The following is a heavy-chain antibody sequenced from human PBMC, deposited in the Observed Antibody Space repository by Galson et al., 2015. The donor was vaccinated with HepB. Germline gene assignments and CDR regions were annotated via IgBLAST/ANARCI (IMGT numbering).Heavy chain of an antibody. CDR1: GFTFSGSA. Sequence: SLRLSCAASGFTFSGSAIHWVRQASGKGPEWVGRIRSKGNDYATSYVESLKGRFTISRDDSRNMAYLHMKSLKTGDTAVYYCTRMGDFSGYSSRWGQGTVVTVSS. D-gene: IGHD5-12*01. V-gene: IGHV3-73*01. CDR3: TRMGDFSGYSSR. CDR2: IRSKGNDYAT. J-gene: IGHJ4*02.